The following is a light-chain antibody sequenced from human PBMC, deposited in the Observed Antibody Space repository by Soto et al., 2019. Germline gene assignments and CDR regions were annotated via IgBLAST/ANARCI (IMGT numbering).Light chain of an antibody. Sequence: QSALTQPRSVSASPGQSVTISCTGTSSDVGLFNYVSWFQQHPGKAPKLMISDVTKRPSGVPDRFSGSKTGNTASLTSSGLQAEDEAYYYCCSFTGTHPTDVFGPGTKLTVL. CDR1: SSDVGLFNY. V-gene: IGLV2-11*01. J-gene: IGLJ1*01. CDR3: CSFTGTHPTDV. CDR2: DVT.